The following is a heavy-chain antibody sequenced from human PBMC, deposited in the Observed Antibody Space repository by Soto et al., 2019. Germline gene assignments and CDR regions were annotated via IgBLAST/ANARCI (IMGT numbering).Heavy chain of an antibody. Sequence: GGSLRLSCVPSGFTFNTYWMSWVRQAPGKGLEWVANIKEDGSDKYYVDSVKGRFTISRDNAKNLLYLQMNSLGAGDTAMYYCARFTRGSSGDYWGQGTLFTVSS. CDR1: GFTFNTYW. CDR3: ARFTRGSSGDY. J-gene: IGHJ4*02. CDR2: IKEDGSDK. V-gene: IGHV3-7*01. D-gene: IGHD6-25*01.